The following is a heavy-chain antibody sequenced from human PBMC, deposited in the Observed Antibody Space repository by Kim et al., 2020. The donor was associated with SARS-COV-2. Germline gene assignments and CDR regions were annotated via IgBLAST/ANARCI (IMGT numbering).Heavy chain of an antibody. J-gene: IGHJ2*01. V-gene: IGHV3-13*04. CDR1: GFTFSSYD. D-gene: IGHD1-20*01. CDR3: ARGPLEEGIRATKGYFDL. Sequence: GGSLRLSCAASGFTFSSYDMHWVRQGTEKGLEWVSGIGTKADTYYQDAVKNRLTISRENAKDSFYLQMNSLRAADTAVYYCARGPLEEGIRATKGYFDLWGRGTVVTVSS. CDR2: IGTKADT.